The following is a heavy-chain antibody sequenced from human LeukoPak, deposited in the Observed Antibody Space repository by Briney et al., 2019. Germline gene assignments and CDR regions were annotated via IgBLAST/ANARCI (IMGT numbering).Heavy chain of an antibody. D-gene: IGHD3-3*01. CDR1: GYSFTGYH. J-gene: IGHJ4*02. CDR3: ARDEGIIRFLEWLPRDYFDY. Sequence: ASVKVSCKASGYSFTGYHMHWLRQAPGQGLEWMGWINPNSGGTNYAQKFQGRVTMTRDTSISTAYMELSRLRSDDTAVYYCARDEGIIRFLEWLPRDYFDYWGQGTLVTVSS. V-gene: IGHV1-2*02. CDR2: INPNSGGT.